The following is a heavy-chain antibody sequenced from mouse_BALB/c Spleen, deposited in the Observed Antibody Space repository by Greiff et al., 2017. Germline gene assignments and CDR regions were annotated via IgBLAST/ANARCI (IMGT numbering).Heavy chain of an antibody. CDR2: IWAGGST. D-gene: IGHD1-1*01. CDR3: ARYYYGSSHWFAY. V-gene: IGHV2-9*02. Sequence: QVQLQQSGPGLVAPSQSLSITCTVSGFSLTSYGVHWVRQPPGKGLEWLGVIWAGGSTNYNSALMSRLSISKDNSKSQVFLKMNSLQTDDTAMYYCARYYYGSSHWFAYWGQGTLVTVSA. CDR1: GFSLTSYG. J-gene: IGHJ3*01.